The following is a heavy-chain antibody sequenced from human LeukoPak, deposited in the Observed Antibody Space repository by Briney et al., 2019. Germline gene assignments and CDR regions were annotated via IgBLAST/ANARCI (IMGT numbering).Heavy chain of an antibody. D-gene: IGHD2/OR15-2a*01. Sequence: MASETLSLTCTVSGGSISSYYWSWIRQPPGKGLEWIGNIYYSGSTNYNPSLKSRVTISVDTSKNQFSLKLSSVTAADTAVYYCARLGTRTNLNIGIDPWGQGTLVTVSS. CDR3: ARLGTRTNLNIGIDP. CDR2: IYYSGST. CDR1: GGSISSYY. J-gene: IGHJ5*02. V-gene: IGHV4-59*12.